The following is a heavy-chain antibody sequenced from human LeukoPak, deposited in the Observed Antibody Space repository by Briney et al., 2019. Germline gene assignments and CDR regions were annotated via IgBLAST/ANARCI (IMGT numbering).Heavy chain of an antibody. CDR2: ISRSGGTT. J-gene: IGHJ4*02. D-gene: IGHD2-8*01. CDR3: AKDRRAHTNAIGSDS. CDR1: GFTFSAFA. V-gene: IGHV3-23*01. Sequence: GGSPRLSCVGSGFTFSAFAMSWVRQAPGEGLEWVSGISRSGGTTYYADSVKGRFTISRDNSKNMLYLQMNNLRAEDTAEYYCAKDRRAHTNAIGSDSWGQGTLVTVSP.